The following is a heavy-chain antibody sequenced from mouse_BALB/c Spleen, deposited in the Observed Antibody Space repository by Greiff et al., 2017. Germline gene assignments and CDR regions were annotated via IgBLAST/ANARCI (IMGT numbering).Heavy chain of an antibody. V-gene: IGHV1S56*01. Sequence: VQLQQSGPELVKPGASVRISCKASGYTFTSYYIHWVKQRPGQGLEWIGWIYPGNVNTKYNEKFKGKATLTADKSSSTAYMQLSSLTSEDSAVYFCAREGYDPVDYAMDYWGQGTSVTVSS. CDR3: AREGYDPVDYAMDY. CDR2: IYPGNVNT. D-gene: IGHD2-3*01. CDR1: GYTFTSYY. J-gene: IGHJ4*01.